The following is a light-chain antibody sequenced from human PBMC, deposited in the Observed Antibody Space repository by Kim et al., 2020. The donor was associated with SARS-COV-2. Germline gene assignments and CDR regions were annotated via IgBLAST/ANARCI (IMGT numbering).Light chain of an antibody. CDR3: LQDHNFPRT. V-gene: IGKV1-6*01. J-gene: IGKJ1*01. CDR1: QDIGSD. Sequence: ATVGDRVTITGRESQDIGSDLGWYQQKPGKAPKVLIYSASHLQSGVPSRFSGSGSGTDFTLTITTLQPEDFASYYCLQDHNFPRTFGQGTKVDIK. CDR2: SAS.